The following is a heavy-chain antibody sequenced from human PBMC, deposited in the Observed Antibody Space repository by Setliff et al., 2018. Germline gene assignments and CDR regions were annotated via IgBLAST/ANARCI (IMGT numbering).Heavy chain of an antibody. Sequence: GESLRLSCAASGFTFSSYAMSWVRQAPGKGLEWVSGISGSGGRTYYADSVKGRFTISRDNSKNTLYLQMSSLRAEDTAVYYCAKPLGGDYYYYGMDVWGQGTTVTVSS. CDR3: AKPLGGDYYYYGMDV. CDR2: ISGSGGRT. J-gene: IGHJ6*02. V-gene: IGHV3-23*01. CDR1: GFTFSSYA. D-gene: IGHD2-21*01.